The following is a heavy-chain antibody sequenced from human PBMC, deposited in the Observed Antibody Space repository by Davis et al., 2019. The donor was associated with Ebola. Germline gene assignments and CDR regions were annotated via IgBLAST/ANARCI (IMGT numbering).Heavy chain of an antibody. CDR1: GFTFSSYS. V-gene: IGHV3-21*01. Sequence: GESLKISCAASGFTFSSYSMNWVRQAPGKGLEWVSSISSSSSYIYYADSVKGRFTISRDNAKNSLYLQMNSLRAEDTAVYYCARDLEVDYGDYFGREGYWGQGTLVTVSS. CDR2: ISSSSSYI. CDR3: ARDLEVDYGDYFGREGY. D-gene: IGHD4-17*01. J-gene: IGHJ4*02.